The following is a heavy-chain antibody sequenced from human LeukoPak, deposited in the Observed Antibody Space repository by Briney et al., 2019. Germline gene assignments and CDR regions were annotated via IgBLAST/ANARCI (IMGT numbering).Heavy chain of an antibody. Sequence: ASVKVSCKASGYTFTSYGISWVRQAPGQGLEWMGWISAYNGNTNYAQKLQGRVTMTTDTSTSTAYMELRSLRSEDTAVYYCARFSSGGKPTDIWGQGTMVTVSS. CDR3: ARFSSGGKPTDI. CDR2: ISAYNGNT. CDR1: GYTFTSYG. V-gene: IGHV1-18*01. J-gene: IGHJ3*02. D-gene: IGHD3-16*01.